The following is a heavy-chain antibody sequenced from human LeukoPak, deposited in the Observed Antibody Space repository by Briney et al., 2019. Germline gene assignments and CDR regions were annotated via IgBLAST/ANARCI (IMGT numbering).Heavy chain of an antibody. CDR2: INHSGST. D-gene: IGHD6-13*01. V-gene: IGHV4-34*01. CDR3: ARARYSSGWYYFDY. J-gene: IGHJ4*02. CDR1: GGSIFSYY. Sequence: SETLSLTCTVSGGSIFSYYWNWIRQPPGKGLEWIGEINHSGSTNYNPSLKSRVTISVDTSKNQFSLKLSSVTAADTAVYYCARARYSSGWYYFDYWGQGTLVTVSS.